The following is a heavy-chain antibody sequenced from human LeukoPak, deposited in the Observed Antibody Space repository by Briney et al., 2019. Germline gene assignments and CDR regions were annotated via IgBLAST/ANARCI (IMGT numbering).Heavy chain of an antibody. Sequence: ASVKVSCKASGYTFTSYGISWVRQAPGQGLEWMGWINPNSGGTNYAQKFQGRVTMTRDTSISTAYMELSRLRSDDTAVYYFARITMVRGVISWFDPWGQGTLVTVSS. CDR3: ARITMVRGVISWFDP. CDR1: GYTFTSYG. CDR2: INPNSGGT. D-gene: IGHD3-10*01. J-gene: IGHJ5*02. V-gene: IGHV1-2*02.